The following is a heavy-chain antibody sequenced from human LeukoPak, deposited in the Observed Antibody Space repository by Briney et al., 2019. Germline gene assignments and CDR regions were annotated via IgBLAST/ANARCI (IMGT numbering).Heavy chain of an antibody. CDR2: IKHDGTQN. D-gene: IGHD6-13*01. CDR1: GFTFSSYW. J-gene: IGHJ6*02. V-gene: IGHV3-7*04. CDR3: ARLRPYSSDWYAYYGMDV. Sequence: PGGSLRLSCVASGFTFSSYWMSWVRQAPGKGLEWVANIKHDGTQNYNVDSVKGRFTISRDNAKNSLYLQMNSLRAEETAVYYCARLRPYSSDWYAYYGMDVWGQGTTVTVSS.